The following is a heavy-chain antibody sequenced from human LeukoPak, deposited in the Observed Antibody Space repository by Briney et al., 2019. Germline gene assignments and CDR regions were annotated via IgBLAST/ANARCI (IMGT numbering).Heavy chain of an antibody. CDR3: ARVRVGATAVDY. D-gene: IGHD1-26*01. CDR1: GFTFSDHW. V-gene: IGHV3-74*01. CDR2: INDHGTYT. Sequence: GGSLRLSCAASGFTFSDHWMYWVRQVPGKGLVWVSRINDHGTYTNYADSVKGRFTFSRDNAKNTLYLQMNSLRAEDSAVYYCARVRVGATAVDYWGQGTLVTVSS. J-gene: IGHJ4*02.